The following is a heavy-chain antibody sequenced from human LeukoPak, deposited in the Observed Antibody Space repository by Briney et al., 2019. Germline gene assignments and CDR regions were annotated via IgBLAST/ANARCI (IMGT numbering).Heavy chain of an antibody. CDR2: IYYSGST. CDR1: GGSISSGGYY. CDR3: AREPKDSSYYFDY. V-gene: IGHV4-31*03. D-gene: IGHD3-22*01. J-gene: IGHJ4*02. Sequence: SETLSLTCTVSGGSISSGGYYWSWIRQHPGKGLEWIGYIYYSGSTYYNPSLKSRDTISVDTSKNQFSLKLSSVTAADTAVYYCAREPKDSSYYFDYWGQGTLVTVSS.